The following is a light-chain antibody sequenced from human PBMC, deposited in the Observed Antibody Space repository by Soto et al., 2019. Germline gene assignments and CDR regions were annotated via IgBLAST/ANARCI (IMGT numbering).Light chain of an antibody. V-gene: IGLV2-14*01. J-gene: IGLJ2*01. CDR3: SSYTSSNTLV. CDR1: SSDVGAYNY. CDR2: EVS. Sequence: QSALTQPASVSGSAGLSITISCTGSSSDVGAYNYVSWYQQHPGKAPKLMIFEVSDRPSGVSNRFSGSKSGNTASLTISGLQAEDAADYYCSSYTSSNTLVFGGGTKLTVL.